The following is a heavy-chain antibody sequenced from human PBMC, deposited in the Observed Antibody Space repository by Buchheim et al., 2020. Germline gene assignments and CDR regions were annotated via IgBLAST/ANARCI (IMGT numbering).Heavy chain of an antibody. CDR1: GFTFSNYW. Sequence: EVQLVQSGGGLVHPGGSLRLSCAASGFTFSNYWFNWVRQGPGKGLVWVSRINRDGSSTNYADSVKGRFTVSRDNAKNTLYLHIYSLRDEDAAVYYYAGAPDCGGYSYNSFPYYGLDVWSQGT. D-gene: IGHD2-21*01. J-gene: IGHJ6*02. CDR3: AGAPDCGGYSYNSFPYYGLDV. CDR2: INRDGSST. V-gene: IGHV3-74*01.